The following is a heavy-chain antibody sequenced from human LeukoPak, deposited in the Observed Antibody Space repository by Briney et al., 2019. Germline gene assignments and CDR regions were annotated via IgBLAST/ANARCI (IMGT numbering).Heavy chain of an antibody. V-gene: IGHV4-59*01. J-gene: IGHJ3*02. CDR3: ARENLIVGATTAFDI. D-gene: IGHD1-26*01. CDR2: IYYRGST. Sequence: SETLSLTCTVSGGSISSYYWSWIRQPPGKGLEWIGYIYYRGSTNYNPSLKSRVTISVDTSKNQFSLKLSSVTAADTAVYYCARENLIVGATTAFDIWGQGTMVTVSS. CDR1: GGSISSYY.